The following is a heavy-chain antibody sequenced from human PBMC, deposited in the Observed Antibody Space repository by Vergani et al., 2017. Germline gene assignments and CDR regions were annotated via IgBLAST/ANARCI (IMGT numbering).Heavy chain of an antibody. CDR1: GFTFDDYT. D-gene: IGHD3-9*01. J-gene: IGHJ4*02. CDR3: AKGNGDILTGWFDY. Sequence: VQLVESGGVVVQPGGSLRLSCAASGFTFDDYTMHWFRQAPGKGLEWVAVISYDGSNKYYADSVKGRFTISRDNSKNTLYLQMNSLRDEDTAVYYCAKGNGDILTGWFDYWGQGTLVTVSS. CDR2: ISYDGSNK. V-gene: IGHV3-30*18.